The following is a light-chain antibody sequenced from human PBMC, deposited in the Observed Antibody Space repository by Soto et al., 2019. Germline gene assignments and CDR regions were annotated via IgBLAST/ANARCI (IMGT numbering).Light chain of an antibody. Sequence: EIVMTQSPATLSVSLGERATLSCRASQSVSSNLAWYQLKPGQAPRLLIYGASTRATGIPARFSGSVSGTESTITISSLKSEDLAVYDCQQYNDAPKFSQGTKVDIK. J-gene: IGKJ1*01. CDR2: GAS. CDR1: QSVSSN. CDR3: QQYNDAPK. V-gene: IGKV3-15*01.